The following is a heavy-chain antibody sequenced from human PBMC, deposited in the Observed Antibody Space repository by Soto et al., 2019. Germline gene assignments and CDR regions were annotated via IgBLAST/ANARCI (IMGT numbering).Heavy chain of an antibody. CDR2: IWSDGSKK. J-gene: IGHJ5*02. V-gene: IGHV3-33*01. CDR1: GVAFSSYA. Sequence: QVQLVASGGGVVQPGRSLSLSCAASGVAFSSYAMHWVRQAPGKGLEWVAVIWSDGSKKYYGDSVKGRFTISRDNSKNTLYLQMNSLKVEDTAVYYCARDEEPWGQGTLVIVSS. CDR3: ARDEEP.